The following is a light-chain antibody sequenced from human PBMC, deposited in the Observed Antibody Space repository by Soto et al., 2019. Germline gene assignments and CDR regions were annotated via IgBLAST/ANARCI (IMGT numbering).Light chain of an antibody. CDR2: SNN. CDR3: AAWDDSLNAVV. V-gene: IGLV1-44*01. Sequence: QSVLTQPPSASGTPGQRVTISCSGSSSNIGSNTVNWYQQLPGTAPKLLIYSNNNRRSGVPARLSGSKTGTSASLAISGLQSEDEDDYYCAAWDDSLNAVVFGGGTKLTVL. J-gene: IGLJ2*01. CDR1: SSNIGSNT.